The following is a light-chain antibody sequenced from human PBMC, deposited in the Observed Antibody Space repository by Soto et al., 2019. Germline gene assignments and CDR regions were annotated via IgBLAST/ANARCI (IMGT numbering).Light chain of an antibody. V-gene: IGLV7-43*01. CDR2: STS. Sequence: QAVVTQEPSLTVSPGGTVTLTCAPTTGAVTSGYYANWFQQIPGQAPRALIYSTSNKHSWTPARFSGSLLGGKAALTLSGVQPEAEAVYYCLRYSVGTHLWVFGGGTMLTVL. CDR1: TGAVTSGYY. J-gene: IGLJ3*02. CDR3: LRYSVGTHLWV.